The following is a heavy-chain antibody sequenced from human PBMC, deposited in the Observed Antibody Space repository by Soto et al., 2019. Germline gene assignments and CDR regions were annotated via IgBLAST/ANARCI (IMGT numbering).Heavy chain of an antibody. J-gene: IGHJ4*02. Sequence: EVQLVESGGGLVKPGGSLRLSCAASGFTFSSYSMNWVRQAPGKGLEWVSSISSSSSYIYYADSVKGRFTISRDNAQNSLYLQMNSLRAEDTAVYYCASGKSYYYVSGGGDDYWGQGTLVTVSS. CDR1: GFTFSSYS. V-gene: IGHV3-21*01. CDR3: ASGKSYYYVSGGGDDY. D-gene: IGHD3-10*01. CDR2: ISSSSSYI.